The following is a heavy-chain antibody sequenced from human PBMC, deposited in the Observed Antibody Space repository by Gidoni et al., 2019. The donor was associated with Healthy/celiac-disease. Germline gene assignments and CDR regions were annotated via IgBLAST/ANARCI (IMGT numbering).Heavy chain of an antibody. CDR2: ISSSSSTI. CDR1: GFTFSSYS. D-gene: IGHD2-2*01. Sequence: EVQLVESGGGLVQPGGSLRLSCAASGFTFSSYSMNWVRQAPGKGLEWVSYISSSSSTIYYADSVKGRFTISRDNAKNSLYLQMNSLRAEDTAVYYCARDKDQTYYYGMDVWGQGTTVTVSS. V-gene: IGHV3-48*01. J-gene: IGHJ6*02. CDR3: ARDKDQTYYYGMDV.